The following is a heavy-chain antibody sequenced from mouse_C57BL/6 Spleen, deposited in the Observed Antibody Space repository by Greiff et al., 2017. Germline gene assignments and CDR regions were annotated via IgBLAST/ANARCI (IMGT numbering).Heavy chain of an antibody. J-gene: IGHJ4*01. CDR1: GSSFTGYS. CDR3: ARIYYAMDY. CDR2: INPSTGGT. V-gene: IGHV1-42*01. Sequence: FQLQKSGPELVKPGASVKISCKASGSSFTGYSMNWVKQSPEKSLEWIGEINPSTGGTTYNQKFKAKATLTVDKSSTTAYMQLKSLTSEDSAVYYCARIYYAMDYWGQGTSVTVSS.